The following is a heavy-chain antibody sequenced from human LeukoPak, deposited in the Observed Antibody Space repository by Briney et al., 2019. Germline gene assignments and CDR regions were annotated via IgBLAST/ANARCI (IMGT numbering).Heavy chain of an antibody. Sequence: PSETLSLTCTVSGGSISSSSYYWGWIRQPPGKGLEWIGSIYYSGSTYYNPSLKSRVTISVDTSKNQFSLKLSSVTAADTAVYYCARSSGSYWNRFDPWGQGTLVTVSS. D-gene: IGHD1-26*01. J-gene: IGHJ5*02. CDR3: ARSSGSYWNRFDP. CDR2: IYYSGST. CDR1: GGSISSSSYY. V-gene: IGHV4-39*01.